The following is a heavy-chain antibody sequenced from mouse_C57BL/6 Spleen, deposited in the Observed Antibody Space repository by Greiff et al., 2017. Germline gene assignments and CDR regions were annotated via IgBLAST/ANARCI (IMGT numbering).Heavy chain of an antibody. V-gene: IGHV5-4*01. CDR3: ARGDLYYAMDY. Sequence: EVQLVESGGGLVKPGGSLKLSCAASGFTFSSYAMSWVRQTPEKRLEWVATISDGGSYTYYPDNVKGRFTISRDNAKNNLYLQMSHLKSEDTAMYYCARGDLYYAMDYWGQGTSVTVSS. J-gene: IGHJ4*01. CDR1: GFTFSSYA. CDR2: ISDGGSYT.